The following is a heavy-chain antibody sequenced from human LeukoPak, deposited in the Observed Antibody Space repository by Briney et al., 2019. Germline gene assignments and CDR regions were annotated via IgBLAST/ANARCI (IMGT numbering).Heavy chain of an antibody. D-gene: IGHD2-2*01. CDR1: GFTFSSYG. V-gene: IGHV3-30*02. Sequence: PGGSLRLSCAASGFTFSSYGRHWVRQAPGKGLEWVAFIRYDGTNKYYADSVNGRFTISRDNSKNTLYLQINSLRAGDTFVYYCAKDSESNIVLVPAAVDSWGQGALVTVSS. CDR2: IRYDGTNK. CDR3: AKDSESNIVLVPAAVDS. J-gene: IGHJ4*02.